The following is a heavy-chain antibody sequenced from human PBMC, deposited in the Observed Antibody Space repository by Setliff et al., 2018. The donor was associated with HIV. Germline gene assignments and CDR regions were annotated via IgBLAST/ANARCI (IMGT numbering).Heavy chain of an antibody. V-gene: IGHV4-61*08. D-gene: IGHD4-17*01. CDR3: TRDWRAYGLMGS. CDR2: IYYSGST. CDR1: GDSITSGGYF. J-gene: IGHJ5*02. Sequence: PSETLSLTCTVSGDSITSGGYFWSWIRQHPGKGLEWIGYIYYSGSTNYNPAFKSRVSMGLDNAKHQFSLRLTSVTAADTAIYYCTRDWRAYGLMGSWGQGMLVTVSS.